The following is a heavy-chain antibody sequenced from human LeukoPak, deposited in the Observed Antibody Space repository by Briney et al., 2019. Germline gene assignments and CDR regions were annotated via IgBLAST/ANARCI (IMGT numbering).Heavy chain of an antibody. CDR3: ARGYGYYYDSSGYYIDC. J-gene: IGHJ4*02. CDR1: GYTFTSYD. V-gene: IGHV1-8*01. D-gene: IGHD3-22*01. CDR2: MNPNSGNT. Sequence: ASVKVSCKASGYTFTSYDINWVRQATGQGLEWMGWMNPNSGNTGYAQKFQGRVTMTRNTSISTAYMELSSLRSEDTAVYYCARGYGYYYDSSGYYIDCWGQGTLVTVSS.